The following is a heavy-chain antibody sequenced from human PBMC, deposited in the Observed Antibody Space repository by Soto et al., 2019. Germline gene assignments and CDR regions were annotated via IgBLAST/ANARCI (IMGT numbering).Heavy chain of an antibody. V-gene: IGHV1-3*01. J-gene: IGHJ4*02. Sequence: ASVKVSCKASGYTFTSYAMHWVRQAPGQRLERMGWINAGNGNTKYSQKFQGRVTITRDTSASTAYMELSSLRSEDTAVYYCARDTYYYDSSGYSVLFFFDFWGQGTLVTVSA. CDR2: INAGNGNT. CDR3: ARDTYYYDSSGYSVLFFFDF. D-gene: IGHD3-22*01. CDR1: GYTFTSYA.